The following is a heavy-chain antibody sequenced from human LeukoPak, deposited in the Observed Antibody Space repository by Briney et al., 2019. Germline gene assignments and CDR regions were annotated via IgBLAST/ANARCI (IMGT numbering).Heavy chain of an antibody. Sequence: GGSLRLSCAASGFTFSSYAMSWVRQAPGKGLEWVSAISGSGGSTYYADSVKGRFTISRDNSKNALYLQMNSLRAEDTAVYYCAKDSTKGRPIAGGYYFDYWGQGTLVTVPS. J-gene: IGHJ4*02. CDR2: ISGSGGST. V-gene: IGHV3-23*01. CDR3: AKDSTKGRPIAGGYYFDY. CDR1: GFTFSSYA. D-gene: IGHD2/OR15-2a*01.